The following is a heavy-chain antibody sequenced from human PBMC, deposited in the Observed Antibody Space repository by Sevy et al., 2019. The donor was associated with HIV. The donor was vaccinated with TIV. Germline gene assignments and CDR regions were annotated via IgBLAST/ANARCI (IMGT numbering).Heavy chain of an antibody. D-gene: IGHD3-3*01. V-gene: IGHV3-23*01. CDR1: GFSFSNHA. J-gene: IGHJ4*02. Sequence: GGSLRLSCAASGFSFSNHAMTWVRQPPGRGLEWVSGISGSGETTSYADSVKGRFVISRDNSRNTLYLLMKSLRAEDTAIYYCAKDYMVHLWRGYFESWGQGTLVTVSS. CDR3: AKDYMVHLWRGYFES. CDR2: ISGSGETT.